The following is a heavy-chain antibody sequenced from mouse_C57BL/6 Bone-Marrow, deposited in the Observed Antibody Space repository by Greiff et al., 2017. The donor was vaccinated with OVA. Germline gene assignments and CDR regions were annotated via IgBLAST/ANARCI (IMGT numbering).Heavy chain of an antibody. CDR1: GYTFTSYW. CDR3: ARKLFYDGNSSLVDY. CDR2: IHPNRGST. Sequence: QVQLKQPGAELVKPGASVKLSCKASGYTFTSYWMHWVKQRPGQGLEWIGMIHPNRGSTNYNEKFKSKATLTVDKSSSTAYMQISSLTSEDSEVYYYARKLFYDGNSSLVDYWGQGTTLTVSS. J-gene: IGHJ2*01. V-gene: IGHV1-64*01. D-gene: IGHD1-1*01.